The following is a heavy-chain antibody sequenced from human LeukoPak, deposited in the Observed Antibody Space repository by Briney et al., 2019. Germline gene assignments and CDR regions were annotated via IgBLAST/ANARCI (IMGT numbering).Heavy chain of an antibody. D-gene: IGHD6-6*01. V-gene: IGHV1-69*13. CDR3: ARRFPRDSSSSSFDY. CDR1: GGTFSSYA. CDR2: IIPIFGTA. J-gene: IGHJ4*02. Sequence: RASVKVSCKASGGTFSSYAISWVRQAPGQGLEWMGGIIPIFGTANYAQKFQGRVTITADESTSTAYMELSSLRSDDTAVYYCARRFPRDSSSSSFDYWGQGTLVTVSS.